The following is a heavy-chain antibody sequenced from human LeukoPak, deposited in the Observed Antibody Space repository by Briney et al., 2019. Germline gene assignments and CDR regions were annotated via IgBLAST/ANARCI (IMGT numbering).Heavy chain of an antibody. Sequence: PSETLSLTCAVYGGSFSGYYWSWIRQPPGKGLEWIGEINHSGSTNYNPSLKGRVTISVDTSKNQFSLKLSSVTAADTAVHYCARGRAASLWGQGTTVTVSS. J-gene: IGHJ6*02. CDR3: ARGRAASL. D-gene: IGHD2-15*01. V-gene: IGHV4-34*01. CDR1: GGSFSGYY. CDR2: INHSGST.